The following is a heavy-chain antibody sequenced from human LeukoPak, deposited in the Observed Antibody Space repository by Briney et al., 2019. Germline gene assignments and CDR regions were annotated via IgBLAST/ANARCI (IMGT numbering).Heavy chain of an antibody. V-gene: IGHV4-34*01. CDR3: ARAYYGSGSFDY. J-gene: IGHJ4*02. CDR2: INHSGST. Sequence: PSETLSLTCAVYGGSFSGYYWSWIRQPPGKGLEWFGEINHSGSTNYNPSLKSRATISVDTSKNQFSLKLSSVTAADTAVYYCARAYYGSGSFDYWGQGTLVTVSS. D-gene: IGHD3-10*01. CDR1: GGSFSGYY.